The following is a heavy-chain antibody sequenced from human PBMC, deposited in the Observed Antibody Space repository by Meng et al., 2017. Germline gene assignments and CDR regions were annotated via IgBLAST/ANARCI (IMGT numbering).Heavy chain of an antibody. Sequence: ASVKVSCKASGYTFTGYYMHWLRQAPGQGLEWMGRINPNSGGTNYAQKFQGRVTMTRETSISTAYMELSRLRSDDTAVYYCALGYSYGAGGDFDYWGQGTLVTVSS. V-gene: IGHV1-2*06. CDR3: ALGYSYGAGGDFDY. J-gene: IGHJ4*02. D-gene: IGHD5-18*01. CDR1: GYTFTGYY. CDR2: INPNSGGT.